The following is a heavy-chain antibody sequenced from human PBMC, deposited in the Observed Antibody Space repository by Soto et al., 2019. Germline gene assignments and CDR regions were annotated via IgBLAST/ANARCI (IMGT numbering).Heavy chain of an antibody. CDR1: GYSISSGYY. V-gene: IGHV4-38-2*01. Sequence: SETLSLTCAVSGYSISSGYYWGWIRQPPGXGLEWIGSIYHSGSTYYNPSHKSRVTISVDTSKNQFSLKLSSVTAADTAVYYCARGGYCSGGSCYPGIDAFDIWGQGTMVTVSS. D-gene: IGHD2-15*01. CDR2: IYHSGST. CDR3: ARGGYCSGGSCYPGIDAFDI. J-gene: IGHJ3*02.